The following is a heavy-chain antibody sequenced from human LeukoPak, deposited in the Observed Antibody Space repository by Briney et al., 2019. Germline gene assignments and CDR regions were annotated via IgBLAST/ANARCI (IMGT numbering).Heavy chain of an antibody. J-gene: IGHJ6*02. CDR1: GYTFTGYY. CDR3: ARDKRGYSGYDLFDYYYYYGMDV. CDR2: INPNSGGT. D-gene: IGHD5-12*01. Sequence: GASVKVSCKASGYTFTGYYMHWVRQAPGQGLGWMGWINPNSGGTNYAQKFQGRVTVTRDTSISTAYMELRSLRSDDTAVYYCARDKRGYSGYDLFDYYYYYGMDVWGQGTTVTVSS. V-gene: IGHV1-2*02.